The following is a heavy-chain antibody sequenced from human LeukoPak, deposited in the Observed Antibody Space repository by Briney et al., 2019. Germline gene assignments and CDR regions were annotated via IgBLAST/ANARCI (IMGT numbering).Heavy chain of an antibody. CDR2: INYSGST. D-gene: IGHD3-9*01. CDR3: AREETSDWAGIDLLTGYYIDWFDP. Sequence: PSETLSPTYTVSGGSISSYYWSWIRQPPGKGLEWTGSINYSGSTYYNPSLKSRVTISVDTSKNQFSLKLNSVTAADTAVYYCAREETSDWAGIDLLTGYYIDWFDPWGQGTLVTVSS. J-gene: IGHJ5*02. CDR1: GGSISSYY. V-gene: IGHV4-59*12.